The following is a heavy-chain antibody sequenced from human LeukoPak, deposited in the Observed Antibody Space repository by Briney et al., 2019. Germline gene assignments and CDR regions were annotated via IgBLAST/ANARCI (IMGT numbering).Heavy chain of an antibody. D-gene: IGHD2-2*01. CDR3: ARGIYCSSTSCSNWFDP. CDR2: IYYSGST. CDR1: GGSISSYY. Sequence: SETLSLTCTVSGGSISSYYWSWIRQPPGKGLEWIGYIYYSGSTNYNPSLKSRVTISVDTSKNQFSLKLSSVTAADTAVYYCARGIYCSSTSCSNWFDPWGQGTLVAVSS. J-gene: IGHJ5*02. V-gene: IGHV4-59*01.